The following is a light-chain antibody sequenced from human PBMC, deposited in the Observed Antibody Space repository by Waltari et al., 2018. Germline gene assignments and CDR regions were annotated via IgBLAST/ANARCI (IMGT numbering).Light chain of an antibody. J-gene: IGKJ1*01. CDR2: AAS. CDR1: QSISSY. V-gene: IGKV1-39*01. CDR3: QQSYSTPPET. Sequence: DIQMTQSPSSLSASVGDRVTITCRASQSISSYLNWHQQKPGKAPKLLIYAASSLQSGVPSRFSGSGSGTDFTLTISSLQPEDFATYYCQQSYSTPPETFGQGTKVEIK.